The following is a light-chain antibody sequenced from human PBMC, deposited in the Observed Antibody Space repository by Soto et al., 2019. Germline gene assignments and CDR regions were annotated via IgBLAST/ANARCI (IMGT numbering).Light chain of an antibody. CDR2: EVI. V-gene: IGLV2-14*01. J-gene: IGLJ2*01. CDR3: LSYTTRATLV. CDR1: SSDVGAYNF. Sequence: QSVLTQPASVSGSPGQSITISCTGTSSDVGAYNFVSWYQQNPGKAPKLIIYEVINRPSGVSNRFSGSKSGNTASLTISGLQTEDEADYFCLSYTTRATLVFGEGTKLTVL.